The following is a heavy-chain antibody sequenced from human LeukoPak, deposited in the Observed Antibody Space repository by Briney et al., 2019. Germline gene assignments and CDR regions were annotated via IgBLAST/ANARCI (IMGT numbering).Heavy chain of an antibody. V-gene: IGHV3-23*01. J-gene: IGHJ4*02. CDR1: GFTFSSYA. D-gene: IGHD6-13*01. Sequence: GGSLRLSCAASGFTFSSYAMSWVRQAPGKGLEWVSIISGSGVSTYYADSVKGRLTISRDNSKNTLYLQMNSLRAEDTAVYYCAKGTAAAGDLLSDYWGQGTLVTVSS. CDR3: AKGTAAAGDLLSDY. CDR2: ISGSGVST.